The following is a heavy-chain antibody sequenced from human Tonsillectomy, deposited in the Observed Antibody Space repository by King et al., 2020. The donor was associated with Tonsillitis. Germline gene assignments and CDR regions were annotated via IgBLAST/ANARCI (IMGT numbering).Heavy chain of an antibody. V-gene: IGHV3-33*06. J-gene: IGHJ4*02. Sequence: QLVQSGGGVVQPGRSLRLSCAASGFTFSRYGMHWVRQAPGKGLESVAVVWSDGTDRYYADSVKGRFTISRDNSKNTLSLQMNSLRAEDTAVYYCAKDFYRTYSIVDYWGQGAQVTVSS. CDR2: VWSDGTDR. CDR1: GFTFSRYG. D-gene: IGHD2/OR15-2a*01. CDR3: AKDFYRTYSIVDY.